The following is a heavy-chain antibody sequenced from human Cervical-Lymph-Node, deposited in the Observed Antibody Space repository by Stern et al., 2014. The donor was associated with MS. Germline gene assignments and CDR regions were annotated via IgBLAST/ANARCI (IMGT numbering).Heavy chain of an antibody. CDR3: ARGNWNYEGMGY. D-gene: IGHD1-7*01. CDR1: GFTFSNYG. Sequence: VQLVQSGGGVVQPGRSLRLSCAASGFTFSNYGMHWVRQAPGNGLEWLAVIWYDGNKKYYADSVKGRFTISRDNSKNTLFLQMSSLTAEDTAVYYCARGNWNYEGMGYWGQGTLVTVSS. V-gene: IGHV3-33*01. CDR2: IWYDGNKK. J-gene: IGHJ4*02.